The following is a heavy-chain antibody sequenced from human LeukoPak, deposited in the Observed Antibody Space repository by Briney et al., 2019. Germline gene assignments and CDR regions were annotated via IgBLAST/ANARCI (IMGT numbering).Heavy chain of an antibody. CDR3: ARRIDYGDYDY. Sequence: GESLKISCKGSGYPFDTYWIGWVRQTPGKGLEWMGIINPLDSDTRYSPSFQGQVTFSADKSITTAYLQWSSLAASDTAMYYCARRIDYGDYDYWGQGTLVTVSS. V-gene: IGHV5-51*01. CDR1: GYPFDTYW. CDR2: INPLDSDT. J-gene: IGHJ4*02. D-gene: IGHD4-17*01.